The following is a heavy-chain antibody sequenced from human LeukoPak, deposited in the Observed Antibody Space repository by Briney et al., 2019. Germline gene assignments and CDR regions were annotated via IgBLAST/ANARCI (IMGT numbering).Heavy chain of an antibody. CDR1: GGSISNSNW. J-gene: IGHJ4*02. Sequence: SGTLSLTCAVSGGSISNSNWWSWVRQPPGKGLEGIGEIYHSGSTNYNPSLKSRVTISVDKSKNQFSLKLSSVTAADTAVYYCATYSSGWYYFDYWGQGTLVTVSS. CDR2: IYHSGST. CDR3: ATYSSGWYYFDY. V-gene: IGHV4-4*02. D-gene: IGHD6-19*01.